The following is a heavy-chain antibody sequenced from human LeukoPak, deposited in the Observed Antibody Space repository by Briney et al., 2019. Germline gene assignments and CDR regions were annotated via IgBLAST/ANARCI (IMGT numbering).Heavy chain of an antibody. CDR1: GFTFSSYS. CDR2: ISSSSSYI. Sequence: PGGSLRLSCAASGFTFSSYSMNWVRQAPGKGLEWVSSISSSSSYIYYADSVKGRFTISRDNAKNSLYLQMNSLRAEDTAVYYCAKYLLRGKSYWGQGTLVTVSS. J-gene: IGHJ4*02. D-gene: IGHD1-26*01. V-gene: IGHV3-21*01. CDR3: AKYLLRGKSY.